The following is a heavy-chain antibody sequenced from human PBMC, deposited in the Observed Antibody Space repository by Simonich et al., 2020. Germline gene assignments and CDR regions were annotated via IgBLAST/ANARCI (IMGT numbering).Heavy chain of an antibody. Sequence: EVQLVESGGGLVPPGGSLRLSCAASGFTFSSYWMSWVRQAPGKGLEWVANIKQDGSEKYYVDAVKGRFTISRDNAKNSLYLQRNSLRAEDTAVYYCARDGLGTAYYYYMDVWGKGTTVTVSS. V-gene: IGHV3-7*01. CDR2: IKQDGSEK. D-gene: IGHD7-27*01. CDR3: ARDGLGTAYYYYMDV. CDR1: GFTFSSYW. J-gene: IGHJ6*03.